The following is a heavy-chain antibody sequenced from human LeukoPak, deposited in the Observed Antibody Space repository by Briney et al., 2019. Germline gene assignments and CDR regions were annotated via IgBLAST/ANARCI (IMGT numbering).Heavy chain of an antibody. CDR3: ARSSDTRFGELVL. J-gene: IGHJ1*01. CDR2: ISSDGGST. D-gene: IGHD3-16*01. V-gene: IGHV3-64*02. CDR1: GLSFSTSA. Sequence: GGSLRLSCAASGLSFSTSAMHWVRQAPGKGLEYGAAISSDGGSTYHADSVKGRFTISRDNSKSTLYLQMGSLRTEDMAMYYCARSSDTRFGELVLWGQGTLVTVSS.